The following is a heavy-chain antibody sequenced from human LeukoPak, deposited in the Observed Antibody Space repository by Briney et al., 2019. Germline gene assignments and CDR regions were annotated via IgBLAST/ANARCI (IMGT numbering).Heavy chain of an antibody. J-gene: IGHJ3*02. CDR3: TRGVSGTYNAFDI. CDR2: INTDGSST. V-gene: IGHV3-74*01. CDR1: GFTFSNHY. D-gene: IGHD1-26*01. Sequence: PGGSLRLSCAASGFTFSNHYMHWVRQAPGKGLVWVSRINTDGSSTYYPASVKGRFTISRDNAKNTRYLQMNSLRVEDTAVYYCTRGVSGTYNAFDIWGQGTMVTVS.